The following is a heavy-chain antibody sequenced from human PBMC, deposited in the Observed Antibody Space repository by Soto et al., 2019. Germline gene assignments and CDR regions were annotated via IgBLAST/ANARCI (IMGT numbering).Heavy chain of an antibody. D-gene: IGHD1-20*01. CDR3: VRDLITGTPGY. V-gene: IGHV1-69*13. J-gene: IGHJ4*02. Sequence: ASVKVSCKASGGTFSSYAISWVRQAPGQGLEWMGGIIPIFYTAKYTQRFQGRVTITADESTSTAYMELSSLRSEDTAVYYCVRDLITGTPGYWGQGTLVSVSS. CDR1: GGTFSSYA. CDR2: IIPIFYTA.